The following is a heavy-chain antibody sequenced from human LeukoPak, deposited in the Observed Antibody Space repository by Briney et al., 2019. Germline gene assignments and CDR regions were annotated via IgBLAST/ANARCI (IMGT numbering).Heavy chain of an antibody. J-gene: IGHJ4*02. CDR2: ISGSGGST. V-gene: IGHV3-23*01. Sequence: GGSLRLSCAASGFTFSSYGMSWVRQAPGKGLEWVSAISGSGGSTYYADSVKGRFTISRDNSKNTLYLQMNSLRAEDTAVYYCARDGPRSGYDLGHFDNLGQGTLVTASS. CDR1: GFTFSSYG. CDR3: ARDGPRSGYDLGHFDN. D-gene: IGHD5-12*01.